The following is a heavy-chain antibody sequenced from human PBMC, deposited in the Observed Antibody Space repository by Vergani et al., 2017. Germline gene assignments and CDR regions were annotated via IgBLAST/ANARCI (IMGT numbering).Heavy chain of an antibody. CDR2: IYTSGST. V-gene: IGHV4-61*02. J-gene: IGHJ6*03. Sequence: QVQLQESGPGLLKPSQTLSLTCSVSGSSFSSGSYYWSWMRQPAGKGLEWIGRIYTSGSTNYNPYLKSRVTMSVDTSKNQISRNMSSVTAADTAVYYCASGETSTSALYYYYYSMDVWGKGTTVTVSS. D-gene: IGHD2-2*01. CDR1: GSSFSSGSYY. CDR3: ASGETSTSALYYYYYSMDV.